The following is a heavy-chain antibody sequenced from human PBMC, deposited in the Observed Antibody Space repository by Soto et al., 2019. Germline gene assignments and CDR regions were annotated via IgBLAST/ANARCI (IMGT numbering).Heavy chain of an antibody. V-gene: IGHV3-13*01. D-gene: IGHD2-15*01. CDR3: ARVRRDCSGGSCYSDYYYYYYMDV. CDR1: GFTFSSYD. Sequence: GGSLRLSCAASGFTFSSYDMHWVRQATGKGLEWVSAIGTAGDTYYPGSVKGRFTISRENAKNSLYLQMNSLRAGDTAVYYRARVRRDCSGGSCYSDYYYYYYMDVWGKGTTVTVSS. J-gene: IGHJ6*03. CDR2: IGTAGDT.